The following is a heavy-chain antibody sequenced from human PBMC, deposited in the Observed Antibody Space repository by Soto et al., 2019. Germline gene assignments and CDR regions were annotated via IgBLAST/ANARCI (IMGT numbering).Heavy chain of an antibody. CDR2: IYYSGNT. CDR3: ARGGHSYGHETLDS. V-gene: IGHV4-31*03. Sequence: PSETLSLTCNVSCDPMSDSDYYWNWIRERPGKGLEWIGYIYYSGNTYYNPSLKSRITISVDTSKRQFSLKLSSVTAADTAVYYCARGGHSYGHETLDSWGQGTLVTSPQ. J-gene: IGHJ4*02. D-gene: IGHD5-18*01. CDR1: CDPMSDSDYY.